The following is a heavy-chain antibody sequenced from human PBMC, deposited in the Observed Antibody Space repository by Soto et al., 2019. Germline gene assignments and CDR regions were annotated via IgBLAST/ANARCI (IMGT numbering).Heavy chain of an antibody. J-gene: IGHJ4*02. V-gene: IGHV1-18*04. Sequence: SVKGSCKAACDTFTSYGISWVRRAPGEGLEWMGWISAYNGNTNYAQKLQGRVTMTTDTSTSTAYMELRSLRSDDTAVYYCARDPEDIVVVPAAHYFDYSGQGTLVSVSS. CDR2: ISAYNGNT. CDR3: ARDPEDIVVVPAAHYFDY. D-gene: IGHD2-2*01. CDR1: CDTFTSYG.